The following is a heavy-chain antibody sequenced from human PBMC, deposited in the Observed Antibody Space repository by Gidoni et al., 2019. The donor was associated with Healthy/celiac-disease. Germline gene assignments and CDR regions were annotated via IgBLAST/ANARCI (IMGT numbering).Heavy chain of an antibody. J-gene: IGHJ6*02. CDR1: GYTFTGYH. CDR2: INPNSGGT. V-gene: IGHV1-2*02. CDR3: ARDWAPGYYYYGMDV. Sequence: QVQLVQSGAEVKKPGASVKVSCKASGYTFTGYHMHWVRQAPGQGLEGMGWINPNSGGTNYAQKFQGRVTMTRDTSISTAYRELSRLRSDDTAVYYCARDWAPGYYYYGMDVWGQGTTVTVSS. D-gene: IGHD3-10*01.